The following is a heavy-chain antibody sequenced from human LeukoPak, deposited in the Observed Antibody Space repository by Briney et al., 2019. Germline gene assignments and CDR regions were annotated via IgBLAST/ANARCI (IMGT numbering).Heavy chain of an antibody. V-gene: IGHV3-74*01. J-gene: IGHJ5*02. CDR3: ARGGRGWFDP. CDR1: GFTFSSHW. D-gene: IGHD3-10*01. Sequence: PGGSLRLSCAASGFTFSSHWMHWVRQAPGKGLVWVLRINSDGSSISYADSVKGRFTISRDNAKNTLYLQMNSLRAEDTAVYYCARGGRGWFDPWGQGTLVTVSS. CDR2: INSDGSSI.